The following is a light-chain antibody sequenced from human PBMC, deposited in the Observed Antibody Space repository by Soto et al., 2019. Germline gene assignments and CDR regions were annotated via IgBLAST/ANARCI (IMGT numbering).Light chain of an antibody. CDR2: EGT. CDR3: SSYTSSSTPLYV. Sequence: QSALTQPASVSGSAGQSITISCTGTTSFVGTYNFVSWYQQHPGKAPQVLIYEGTKRPSGVSNRFSGSKSGNTASLTISGLQAEDEADYYCSSYTSSSTPLYVFGTGTKLTVL. J-gene: IGLJ1*01. V-gene: IGLV2-14*02. CDR1: TSFVGTYNF.